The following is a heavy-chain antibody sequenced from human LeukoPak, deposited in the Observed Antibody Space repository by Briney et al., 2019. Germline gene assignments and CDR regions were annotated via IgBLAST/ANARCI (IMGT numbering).Heavy chain of an antibody. Sequence: KTSETLSLTCTVSGGSISSYYWSWIRQSPGKRLEWIGDIYYSGSTNYNPSLKSRVTISADMSKNQFSLRLSSVTAADTAVYYCARHANIAVAGETFDIWGQGTMVTASS. CDR1: GGSISSYY. V-gene: IGHV4-59*08. D-gene: IGHD6-19*01. CDR3: ARHANIAVAGETFDI. J-gene: IGHJ3*02. CDR2: IYYSGST.